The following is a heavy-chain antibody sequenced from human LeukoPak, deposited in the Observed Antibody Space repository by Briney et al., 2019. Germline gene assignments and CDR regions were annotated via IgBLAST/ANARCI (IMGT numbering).Heavy chain of an antibody. V-gene: IGHV4-39*01. CDR1: GGSISSSSYY. J-gene: IGHJ5*02. CDR3: ATEGTMIVVLKENWFDP. D-gene: IGHD3-22*01. Sequence: SETLSLTCTVSGGSISSSSYYWGWIRQPPGKGLEWIGSIYYSGSTYYNPSLKSRVTISVDTSKNQFSLKLSSVTAADTAVYYCATEGTMIVVLKENWFDPWGQGTLVTVSS. CDR2: IYYSGST.